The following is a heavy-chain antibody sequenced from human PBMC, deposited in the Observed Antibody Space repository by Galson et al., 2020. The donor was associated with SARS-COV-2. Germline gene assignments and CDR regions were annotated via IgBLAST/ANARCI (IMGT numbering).Heavy chain of an antibody. CDR3: ARVVTGGGGGNGGALLVGFGA. CDR2: INHSGST. D-gene: IGHD1-1*01. V-gene: IGHV4-34*01. CDR1: GGSFSGYY. Sequence: SETLSLTCAVYGGSFSGYYWSWIRQPPGKGLEWIGEINHSGSTNYNPSLKSRVTISADTTTNHFSLKLSTVTAAETAVYYCARVVTGGGGGNGGALLVGFGAWGQGSLVIVSS. J-gene: IGHJ5*02.